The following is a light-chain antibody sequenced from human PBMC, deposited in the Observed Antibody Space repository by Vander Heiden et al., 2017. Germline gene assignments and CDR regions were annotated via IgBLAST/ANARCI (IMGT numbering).Light chain of an antibody. CDR3: CSYAGSSTLV. J-gene: IGLJ2*01. V-gene: IGLV2-23*01. CDR1: SSDVGRYNL. CDR2: EGR. Sequence: QSALTQPASVSGSPGQSITISCTGTSSDVGRYNLVSWYQQHPGKAPKLMIYEGRRRPSGVSRRFSGSKSGNTASLAISGLQAEDEADYYCCSYAGSSTLVFGGGTKLTVL.